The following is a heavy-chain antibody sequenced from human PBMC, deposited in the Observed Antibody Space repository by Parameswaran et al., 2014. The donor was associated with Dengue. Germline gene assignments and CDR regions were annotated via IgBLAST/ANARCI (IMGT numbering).Heavy chain of an antibody. J-gene: IGHJ4*02. V-gene: IGHV3-48*01. CDR2: ISSSSSTI. D-gene: IGHD2-2*01. Sequence: WIRQPPGKGLEWVSYISSSSSTIYYADSVKGRFTISRDNAKNSLYLQMNSLRAEDTAVYYCARDPLIVPAAPTHFDYWGQGTLVTVSS. CDR3: ARDPLIVPAAPTHFDY.